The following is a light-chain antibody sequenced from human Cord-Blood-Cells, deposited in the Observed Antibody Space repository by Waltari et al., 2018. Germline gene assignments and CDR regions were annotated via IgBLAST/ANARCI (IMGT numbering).Light chain of an antibody. V-gene: IGKV2-30*01. Sequence: DVVMTQSPLSLPVTLGQPASISCRSSQSLVYSDGNTYLNWFQQRPGQSPRRLIYKVSNRDSGVPDRFRSSGSGTDFTLKISRLEAEDVGVYYCMQGTHWPPWTFGQGTKVEIK. J-gene: IGKJ1*01. CDR3: MQGTHWPPWT. CDR2: KVS. CDR1: QSLVYSDGNTY.